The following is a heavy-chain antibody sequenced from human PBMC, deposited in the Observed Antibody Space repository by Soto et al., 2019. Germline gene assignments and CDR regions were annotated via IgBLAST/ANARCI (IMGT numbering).Heavy chain of an antibody. D-gene: IGHD2-2*01. V-gene: IGHV1-69*01. CDR2: IIPMTGTP. CDR3: ARGPILPVATSWLDP. CDR1: GGIFSSFS. Sequence: QVQLVQSGAEVKTPGSSVEVSCKASGGIFSSFSITWVRQVPGHGLEWMGGIIPMTGTPNYAEKFQGRLTLTADASTRTAYLVLSSLKSEDTAVYYCARGPILPVATSWLDPWGQGTVVIVSS. J-gene: IGHJ5*02.